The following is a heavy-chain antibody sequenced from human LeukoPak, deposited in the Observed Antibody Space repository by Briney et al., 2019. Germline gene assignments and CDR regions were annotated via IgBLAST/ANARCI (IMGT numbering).Heavy chain of an antibody. V-gene: IGHV4-39*02. D-gene: IGHD3-22*01. Sequence: SETLSLTCTVSGGSISSGSYYWSWIRQPAGKGLEWIGKVNHSESTDCNPSLKSRLAISIDTSKNHFSLRLSSVTAADTAVYYCATLLLYDSSGYIYYLDYWGQGTLVTVSS. CDR2: VNHSEST. CDR1: GGSISSGSYY. CDR3: ATLLLYDSSGYIYYLDY. J-gene: IGHJ4*02.